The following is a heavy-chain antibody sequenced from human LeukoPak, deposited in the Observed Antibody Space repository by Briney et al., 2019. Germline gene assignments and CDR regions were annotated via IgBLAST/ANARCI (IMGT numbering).Heavy chain of an antibody. CDR2: IYFTGST. V-gene: IGHV4-4*07. J-gene: IGHJ4*02. D-gene: IGHD3-16*02. CDR1: GGSMSSYY. CDR3: ARGRGTGVYVWGSYRSYYFDY. Sequence: SETLSLTCTVSGGSMSSYYWSWIRQPAGKGLEWIGRIYFTGSTKYNPSLKSRVTMSVDMSKNQFFLKLSSVTAADTAVYYCARGRGTGVYVWGSYRSYYFDYWGQGTLVTVSS.